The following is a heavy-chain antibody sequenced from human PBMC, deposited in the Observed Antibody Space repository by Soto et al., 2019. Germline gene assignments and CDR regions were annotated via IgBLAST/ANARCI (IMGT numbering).Heavy chain of an antibody. Sequence: GGSLRLSCAAPGFPFNTYTMNWVRQAPGKGLEWVSSISFGSRSIYYADSLKGRSTVSRDNAKNSLFLQMNSLRAEDTAVYYCASDPEKDCGSASCYARNWFDPWGQGTMVTVSS. CDR3: ASDPEKDCGSASCYARNWFDP. D-gene: IGHD2-2*01. J-gene: IGHJ5*02. V-gene: IGHV3-21*06. CDR1: GFPFNTYT. CDR2: ISFGSRSI.